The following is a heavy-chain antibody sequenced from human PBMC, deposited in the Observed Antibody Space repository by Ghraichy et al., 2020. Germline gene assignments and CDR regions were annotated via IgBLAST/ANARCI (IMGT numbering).Heavy chain of an antibody. D-gene: IGHD2-2*01. J-gene: IGHJ6*02. CDR3: ARDIRIPAALYYYNYGMDV. CDR2: IWYDGSNK. V-gene: IGHV3-33*01. CDR1: GFTFSNYD. Sequence: GSLRLSCAASGFTFSNYDIHWVRQAPGKGLEWVAVIWYDGSNKYYADSVKGRFTISRDNSKNTLYLQMNSLRAEDTAVYYCARDIRIPAALYYYNYGMDVWGHGTTVTVSS.